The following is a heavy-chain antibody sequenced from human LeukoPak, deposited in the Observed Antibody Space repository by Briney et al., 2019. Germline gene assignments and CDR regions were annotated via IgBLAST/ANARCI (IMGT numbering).Heavy chain of an antibody. CDR1: GFSFSSFA. D-gene: IGHD3-10*01. J-gene: IGHJ5*02. Sequence: GGSLRLSCSASGFSFSSFAMHWVRQAPGKGLEWVSYISSSGSTIYYADSVKSRFTISRDNAKNSLYLQMNSLRAEDTAVYYCARMVRGDGWFDPWGQGTLVTVSS. V-gene: IGHV3-48*03. CDR3: ARMVRGDGWFDP. CDR2: ISSSGSTI.